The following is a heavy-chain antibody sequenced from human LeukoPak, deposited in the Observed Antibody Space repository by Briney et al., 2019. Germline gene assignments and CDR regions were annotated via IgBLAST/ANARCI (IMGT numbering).Heavy chain of an antibody. D-gene: IGHD4-17*01. CDR3: ARDSYGDANFDS. CDR1: GFTVSSYE. J-gene: IGHJ4*02. V-gene: IGHV3-48*03. CDR2: ISSSGSTI. Sequence: GGSLRLSCAASGFTVSSYEMNWVRQAPGKGLEWISYISSSGSTIYYADSVKGRFTISRDISKNAVYLQMNSLRAEDTAVYYCARDSYGDANFDSWGQGTLVTVSS.